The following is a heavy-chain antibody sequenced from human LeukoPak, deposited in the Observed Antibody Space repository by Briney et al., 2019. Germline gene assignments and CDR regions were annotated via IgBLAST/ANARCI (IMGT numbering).Heavy chain of an antibody. J-gene: IGHJ4*02. D-gene: IGHD5-12*01. CDR3: AIDRRSGNFDK. V-gene: IGHV3-74*01. CDR1: GFTLSSYW. Sequence: GGSLRLSCAGSGFTLSSYWMSWVRQDPGERLALVSVIRSGGSITTYAASVKGRFISSRKTANNTQFLQMNRLTADNTAEYYCAIDRRSGNFDKWGQGTLVSVSS. CDR2: IRSGGSIT.